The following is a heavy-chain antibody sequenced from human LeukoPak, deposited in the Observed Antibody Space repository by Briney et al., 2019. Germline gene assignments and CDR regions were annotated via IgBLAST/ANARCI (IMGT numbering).Heavy chain of an antibody. J-gene: IGHJ4*02. CDR1: GFTFSSYS. V-gene: IGHV3-30*18. D-gene: IGHD3-22*01. Sequence: GGSLRLSCAASGFTFSSYSMNWVRQAPGKGLEWVAVISYDGSNKYYADSVKGRFTISRDNSKNTLYLQMNSLRAEDTAVYYCAKDAGYYDSSGYYYYFDYWGQGTLVTVSS. CDR2: ISYDGSNK. CDR3: AKDAGYYDSSGYYYYFDY.